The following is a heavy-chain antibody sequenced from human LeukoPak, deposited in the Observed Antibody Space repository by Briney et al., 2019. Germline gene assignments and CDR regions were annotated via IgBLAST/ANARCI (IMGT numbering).Heavy chain of an antibody. CDR3: ARHEIRAMVPYYFYY. J-gene: IGHJ4*02. CDR1: GGSISSSVCY. D-gene: IGHD5-18*01. CDR2: IYYSGRT. Sequence: SETLSLTCTVSGGSISSSVCYWGWIRQSPGKGLEWIGSIYYSGRTYYNPSLKSRVTISVDTSKNQFSLKLSSVTAADTAVYYCARHEIRAMVPYYFYYWGQGTLVTVSS. V-gene: IGHV4-39*01.